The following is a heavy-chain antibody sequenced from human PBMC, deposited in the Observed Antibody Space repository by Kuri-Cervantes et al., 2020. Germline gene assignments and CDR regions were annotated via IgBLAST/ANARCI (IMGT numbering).Heavy chain of an antibody. J-gene: IGHJ6*02. Sequence: ASVKVSCKASGYTFTSYGISWVRQAPGQGLEWMGWISADNGNTNYAQKLQGRVTMTTDTSTSTAYMELRSLRSDATAVYYCARDCSGGSCLVFGMDVWGQGTTVTVSS. V-gene: IGHV1-18*01. D-gene: IGHD2-15*01. CDR1: GYTFTSYG. CDR2: ISADNGNT. CDR3: ARDCSGGSCLVFGMDV.